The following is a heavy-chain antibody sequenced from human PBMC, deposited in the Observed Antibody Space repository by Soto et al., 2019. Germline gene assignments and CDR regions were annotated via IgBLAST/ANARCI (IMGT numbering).Heavy chain of an antibody. CDR2: IYWDDDK. V-gene: IGHV2-5*02. J-gene: IGHJ4*02. D-gene: IGHD6-19*01. Sequence: QITLKESGPTVVKPTQTLTLTCSLSGFSLNTGGVGVGWIRQTPGKALEWLAVIYWDDDKSWNPSLRDRLTXXRXXSDDRVVLTVTNMDPVDTGTYYCARRRGGFGGGWTTPYFDYWGQGTLVTVSS. CDR1: GFSLNTGGVG. CDR3: ARRRGGFGGGWTTPYFDY.